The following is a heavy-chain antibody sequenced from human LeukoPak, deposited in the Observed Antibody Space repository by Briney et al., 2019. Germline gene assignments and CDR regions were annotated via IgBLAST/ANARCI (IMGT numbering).Heavy chain of an antibody. CDR3: ANSVGIQLTDC. J-gene: IGHJ4*02. CDR2: ISSSSIYI. D-gene: IGHD5-18*01. CDR1: GFTFSSYD. V-gene: IGHV3-21*01. Sequence: GGSLRLSCAASGFTFSSYDMNWVRQAPGKGLEWVSSISSSSIYIYYADSVKGRVTISRDNAKNSLYLQMNSLTAEDTAVYYCANSVGIQLTDCWGQGTLVTVSS.